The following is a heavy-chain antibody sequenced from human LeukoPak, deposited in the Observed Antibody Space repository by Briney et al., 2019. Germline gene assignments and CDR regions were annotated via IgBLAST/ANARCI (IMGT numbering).Heavy chain of an antibody. D-gene: IGHD3-3*01. CDR1: GYTFTSYG. Sequence: ASVKVSCKASGYTFTSYGISWVRQAPGQGLEWMGWISAYNGNTNYAQKLQGRVTMTTDTSTSTAYMELRSLRSDDTAVYYCARLGYFGYDFWSGYYTYFDYWGQGTLVTVSS. CDR3: ARLGYFGYDFWSGYYTYFDY. CDR2: ISAYNGNT. J-gene: IGHJ4*02. V-gene: IGHV1-18*01.